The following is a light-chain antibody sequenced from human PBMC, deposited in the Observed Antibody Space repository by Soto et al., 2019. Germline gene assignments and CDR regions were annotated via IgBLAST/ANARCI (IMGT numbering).Light chain of an antibody. Sequence: QSALTQPASVSGSPGQSITISCTGTSSDVGGYNYVSWYQQHPGKAPKLMIYDVSNRPSGVSNRFSGSKSGNTASLTISGLQAEDGANYYCTSYKSSSLGVFGGGPQLTAL. V-gene: IGLV2-14*01. CDR3: TSYKSSSLGV. J-gene: IGLJ7*02. CDR2: DVS. CDR1: SSDVGGYNY.